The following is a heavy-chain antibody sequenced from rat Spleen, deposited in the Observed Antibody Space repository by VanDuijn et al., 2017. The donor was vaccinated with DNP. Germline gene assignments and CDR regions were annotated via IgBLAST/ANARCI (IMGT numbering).Heavy chain of an antibody. V-gene: IGHV5-19*01. J-gene: IGHJ2*01. D-gene: IGHD1-11*01. Sequence: DSVKGRFTISRDNAISTLYLQMDSLRSEDTATYYCAKEFGGFYFDYWGQGVMVTVSS. CDR3: AKEFGGFYFDY.